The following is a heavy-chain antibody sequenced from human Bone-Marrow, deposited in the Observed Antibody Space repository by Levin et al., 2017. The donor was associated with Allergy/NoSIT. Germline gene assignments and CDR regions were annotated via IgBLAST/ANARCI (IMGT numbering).Heavy chain of an antibody. CDR2: LSSDGTTT. Sequence: PGGSLRLSCAASGFTFSNYWMHWVRQAPGKGLVWLSRLSSDGTTTNYADSVKGRFTIPRDNAKNTLYLQMNTLRAEDTAVYYCARVLYNWNDVIDYWGQGTLVTVSS. V-gene: IGHV3-74*01. CDR3: ARVLYNWNDVIDY. CDR1: GFTFSNYW. J-gene: IGHJ4*02. D-gene: IGHD1-1*01.